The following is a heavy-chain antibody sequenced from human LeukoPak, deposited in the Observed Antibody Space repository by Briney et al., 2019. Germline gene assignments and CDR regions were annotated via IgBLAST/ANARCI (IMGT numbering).Heavy chain of an antibody. Sequence: ASVKVSCKASGYTFTSYDINWVRQATGQGLEWMGWMNPNSGNTGYAQKFQGRVTMTRNTSISTAYMELSSLRSEDTAVYYCARGWRVVRGAIIKGGDYYFDYWGQGTLVTVSS. CDR1: GYTFTSYD. CDR2: MNPNSGNT. V-gene: IGHV1-8*01. CDR3: ARGWRVVRGAIIKGGDYYFDY. J-gene: IGHJ4*02. D-gene: IGHD3-10*01.